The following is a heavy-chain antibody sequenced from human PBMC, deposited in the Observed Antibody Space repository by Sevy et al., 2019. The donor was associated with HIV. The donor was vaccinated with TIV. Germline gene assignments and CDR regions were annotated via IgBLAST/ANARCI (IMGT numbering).Heavy chain of an antibody. Sequence: GSLRLSCAASGFTFSSYWMSWVRQAPGKGLEWVATIKQDGSETFYVDSVKGRFTISRHNPRKSLYLKMNSLSAEDTAVYYCARRLYGSADYWGHGTLVTVSS. CDR3: ARRLYGSADY. V-gene: IGHV3-7*01. D-gene: IGHD3-10*01. CDR2: IKQDGSET. J-gene: IGHJ4*01. CDR1: GFTFSSYW.